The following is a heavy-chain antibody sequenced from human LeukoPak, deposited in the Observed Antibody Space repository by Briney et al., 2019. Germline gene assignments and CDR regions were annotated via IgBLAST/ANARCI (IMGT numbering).Heavy chain of an antibody. D-gene: IGHD2/OR15-2a*01. CDR1: GYTFTNCW. V-gene: IGHV5-51*01. J-gene: IGHJ4*02. CDR2: IYSGDSDT. CDR3: ARAGYSNRWDGVDY. Sequence: GESLKISCKGSGYTFTNCWIGWVRQMPGKGLEFMGIIYSGDSDTRYSPSFQGQVTVSVDKSINPAYLQWSSLKASDSAMYYCARAGYSNRWDGVDYWGQGTLVTVSS.